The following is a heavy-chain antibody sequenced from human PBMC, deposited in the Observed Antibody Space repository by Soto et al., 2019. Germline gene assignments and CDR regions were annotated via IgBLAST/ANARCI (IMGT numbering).Heavy chain of an antibody. CDR1: GFTFSSYS. V-gene: IGHV3-48*01. D-gene: IGHD3-10*01. J-gene: IGHJ5*02. CDR3: AREVWFGVYPWFDP. Sequence: EVQLVESGGGLVQPGGSLRLSCAASGFTFSSYSMNWVRQAPGKGLEWVSYISSSSSTIYYADSVKGRFTISRDNAKNSLYLQMNSLRAEDTAVYYCAREVWFGVYPWFDPWGQGTLVTVSS. CDR2: ISSSSSTI.